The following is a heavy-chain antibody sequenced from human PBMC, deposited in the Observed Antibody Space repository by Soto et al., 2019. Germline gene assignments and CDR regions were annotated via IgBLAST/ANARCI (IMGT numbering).Heavy chain of an antibody. CDR1: GHSVSSNRAA. J-gene: IGHJ4*02. D-gene: IGHD6-13*01. CDR2: TYYRSRWYY. V-gene: IGHV6-1*01. CDR3: ARDPIAALYYFDD. Sequence: PSQTLSLTCAISGHSVSSNRAAWNWIRQSTSRGLEWLGRTYYRSRWYYDYAVSVKSRITINPDTSENHFSLQLNSVTPEDTAVYYCARDPIAALYYFDDWGQGTLVTVSA.